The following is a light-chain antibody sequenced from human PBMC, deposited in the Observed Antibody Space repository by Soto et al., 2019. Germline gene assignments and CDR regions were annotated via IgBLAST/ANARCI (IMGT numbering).Light chain of an antibody. CDR3: QQYESFSPYT. V-gene: IGKV1-5*01. J-gene: IGKJ2*01. Sequence: DIQMTQSPSTLSAFVGDRVTITCRASQSVSSSLAWYQQKPGKAPKLLIYDASTLESGVPSRSSGSGYGTEFTLTINSLQPGDFATYYCQQYESFSPYTFGQGTRLEI. CDR2: DAS. CDR1: QSVSSS.